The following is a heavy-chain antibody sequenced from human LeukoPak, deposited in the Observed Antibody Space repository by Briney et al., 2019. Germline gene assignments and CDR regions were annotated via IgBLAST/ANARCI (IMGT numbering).Heavy chain of an antibody. CDR2: ISSDGGDT. J-gene: IGHJ4*02. D-gene: IGHD6-13*01. Sequence: GGSLRRSCAASGFSFSSYAMHWVRKAPGKGLEYVSAISSDGGDTYYANSVQGRFTISRDNSKSTLYLQMGSLRAEDMAVYYCPRDRVSSWVRGADYWGQGTLVTVSS. CDR3: PRDRVSSWVRGADY. V-gene: IGHV3-64*01. CDR1: GFSFSSYA.